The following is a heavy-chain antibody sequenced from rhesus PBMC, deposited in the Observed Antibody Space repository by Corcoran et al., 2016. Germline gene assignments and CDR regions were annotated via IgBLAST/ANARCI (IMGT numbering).Heavy chain of an antibody. D-gene: IGHD6-31*01. Sequence: QVQLQESGPGLLKPSETLSLTCAVSGGSISGGYGWGWIRPPTGKGLEYIGSIYSSRRNPHNHPSLKSRVTISPEPSKKQFSRNLTAVTAADTAVYYCARERYSSGWPFDYWGQGVLVTVSS. CDR1: GGSISGGYG. V-gene: IGHV4S7*01. J-gene: IGHJ4*01. CDR2: IYSSRRNP. CDR3: ARERYSSGWPFDY.